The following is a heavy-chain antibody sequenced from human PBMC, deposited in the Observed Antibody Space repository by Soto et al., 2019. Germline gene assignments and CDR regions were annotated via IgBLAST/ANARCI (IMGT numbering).Heavy chain of an antibody. CDR2: ISYDGGHK. V-gene: IGHV3-30*18. CDR3: AKLPLAVAGYSPGMDV. CDR1: GFTFSSYG. J-gene: IGHJ6*02. D-gene: IGHD6-19*01. Sequence: QVHLVESGGGVVQPGRSLRLSCAASGFTFSSYGMHWVRQAPGKGLEWVAVISYDGGHKYYADSVKGRFTISRDNSQNTQYLQMKSLRAEDTAVYFCAKLPLAVAGYSPGMDVWGQGTTVTVSS.